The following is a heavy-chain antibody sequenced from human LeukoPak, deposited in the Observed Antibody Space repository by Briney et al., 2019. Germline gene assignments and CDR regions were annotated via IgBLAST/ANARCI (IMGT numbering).Heavy chain of an antibody. Sequence: GGSLRLSCAASGFTFSSYSMNWVRQAPGKGLEWVSSISSSSSYIYYADSVKGRFTISRDNAKNSLYLQMNSLRAEDTAVYYCARDFENDFWRGYFPDYWGQGTLVTVSS. D-gene: IGHD3-3*01. V-gene: IGHV3-21*01. CDR1: GFTFSSYS. J-gene: IGHJ4*02. CDR2: ISSSSSYI. CDR3: ARDFENDFWRGYFPDY.